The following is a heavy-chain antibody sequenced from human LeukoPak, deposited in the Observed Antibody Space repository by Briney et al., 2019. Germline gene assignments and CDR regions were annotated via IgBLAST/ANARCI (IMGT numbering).Heavy chain of an antibody. CDR2: ISGSGAKI. CDR1: GFTFSSHA. J-gene: IGHJ4*02. V-gene: IGHV3-23*01. D-gene: IGHD2-8*01. CDR3: AKEKVSYFDY. Sequence: GGSLRLSCEVSGFTFSSHAMSWVRQAPGKGLQWVSTISGSGAKIYYADSVKGRFTISRDNSKNTVYLQMNSLRAEDTAVYYCAKEKVSYFDYWGQGTLVTVSS.